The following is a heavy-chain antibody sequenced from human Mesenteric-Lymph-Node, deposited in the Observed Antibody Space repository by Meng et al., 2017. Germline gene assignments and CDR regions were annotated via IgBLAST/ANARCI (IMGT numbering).Heavy chain of an antibody. J-gene: IGHJ4*02. CDR2: IYSGGST. V-gene: IGHV3-66*02. CDR1: GFTVSSNY. D-gene: IGHD6-19*01. Sequence: GGSLRLSCAASGFTVSSNYMSWVRQAPGKGLEWVSVIYSGGSTYYADSVKGRFTISRDNSKNTLYLQMNSLRAEDTAVYYCASQSPGRYSSGWYRRHFDYWGQGTLVTVSS. CDR3: ASQSPGRYSSGWYRRHFDY.